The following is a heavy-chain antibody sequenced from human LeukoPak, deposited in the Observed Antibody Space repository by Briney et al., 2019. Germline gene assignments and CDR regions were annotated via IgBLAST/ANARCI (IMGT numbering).Heavy chain of an antibody. V-gene: IGHV3-66*01. D-gene: IGHD3-10*01. CDR2: IYSGGST. Sequence: GGSLRLSCAASGFTVSSNYMSWVRQAPGKGLEWVSVIYSGGSTYYADSVKGRFTISRDNSKNTLYLQMNSLRAEDTAVYYCARGTSEGTMVRGGVYYYMDVWGKGTTVTISS. J-gene: IGHJ6*03. CDR1: GFTVSSNY. CDR3: ARGTSEGTMVRGGVYYYMDV.